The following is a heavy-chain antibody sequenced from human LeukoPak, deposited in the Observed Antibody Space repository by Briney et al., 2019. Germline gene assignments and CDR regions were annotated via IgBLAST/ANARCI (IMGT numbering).Heavy chain of an antibody. Sequence: PGGPLRLSCVASGFTFSSYAMSWVRQAPGKGLEWVSAISGSGGSTYYADSVKGRFTISRDNSKNTLYPQMNSLRAEDTAVYYCAKDRPVLRFLEWLSPYYFDYWGQGTLVTVSS. D-gene: IGHD3-3*01. CDR1: GFTFSSYA. CDR2: ISGSGGST. J-gene: IGHJ4*02. CDR3: AKDRPVLRFLEWLSPYYFDY. V-gene: IGHV3-23*01.